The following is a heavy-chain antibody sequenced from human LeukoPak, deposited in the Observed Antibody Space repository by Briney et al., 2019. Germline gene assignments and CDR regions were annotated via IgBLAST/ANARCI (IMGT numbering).Heavy chain of an antibody. CDR1: GASISTNTHY. Sequence: SETLSLTCIVPGASISTNTHYWGWVRQPPGKGLEWIASIHHTGTPYYNPSLKSRVTISVDTSKNRFSLQFSSVIAADTAVYYCMRHASGEPPRYWGQGTLVTASS. CDR3: MRHASGEPPRY. V-gene: IGHV4-39*01. D-gene: IGHD7-27*01. J-gene: IGHJ4*02. CDR2: IHHTGTP.